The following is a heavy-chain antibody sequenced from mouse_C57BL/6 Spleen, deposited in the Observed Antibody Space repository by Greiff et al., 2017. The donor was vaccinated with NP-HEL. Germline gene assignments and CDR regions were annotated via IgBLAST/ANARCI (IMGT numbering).Heavy chain of an antibody. CDR1: GYTFTSYW. Sequence: QVQLQQPGAELVMPGASVKLSCKASGYTFTSYWMHWVKQRPGQGLEWIGEIDPSDSYTNYNQKFKGKSTLTVDKSSSTAYMQLSSLTSEDSAVYYCARGYYGSSLWWFDVWGTGTTVTVSS. CDR3: ARGYYGSSLWWFDV. V-gene: IGHV1-69*01. J-gene: IGHJ1*03. D-gene: IGHD1-1*01. CDR2: IDPSDSYT.